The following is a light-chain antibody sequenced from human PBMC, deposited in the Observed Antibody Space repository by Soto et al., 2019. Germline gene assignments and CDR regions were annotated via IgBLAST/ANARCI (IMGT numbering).Light chain of an antibody. Sequence: QSALTQPASVSGFPGQSITISCTGTSSDIGAYDYVSWFQQYSGKAPTLIIYEVRFRPSGVSSRFSGSKSGNTASLTISGLQTEDEADYYCGSYASATLIFGGGTKVTVL. J-gene: IGLJ2*01. CDR3: GSYASATLI. V-gene: IGLV2-14*03. CDR1: SSDIGAYDY. CDR2: EVR.